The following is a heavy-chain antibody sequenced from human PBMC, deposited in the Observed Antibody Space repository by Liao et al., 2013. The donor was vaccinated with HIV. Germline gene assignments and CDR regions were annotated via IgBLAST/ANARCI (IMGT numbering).Heavy chain of an antibody. Sequence: QVQLQESGPGLVKPSQTLSLTCSVSGASISSGPYYWSWMRQPAGKGLEWIGHLFPNGTTNYNPSLKSRVTISGDMSKNQFSLKLSSVTAADTAVYYCARGDEIRYSSSWYAFYYMDVWGKGTTVTVSS. J-gene: IGHJ6*03. CDR2: LFPNGTT. CDR1: GASISSGPYY. D-gene: IGHD6-13*01. V-gene: IGHV4-61*02. CDR3: ARGDEIRYSSSWYAFYYMDV.